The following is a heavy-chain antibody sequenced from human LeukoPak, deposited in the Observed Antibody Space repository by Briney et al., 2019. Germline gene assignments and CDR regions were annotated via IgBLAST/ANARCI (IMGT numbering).Heavy chain of an antibody. CDR1: GFTFSSYW. Sequence: GGSLRLSYEASGFTFSSYWMHWVRQVPGKGLVWVSRINSDGSSTSYADSVKGRFTISRDNGKNTLYLQMNSLRAEDTAVYYCATGQGHGMDVWGQGTTVTVSS. CDR3: ATGQGHGMDV. D-gene: IGHD1-14*01. CDR2: INSDGSST. V-gene: IGHV3-74*01. J-gene: IGHJ6*02.